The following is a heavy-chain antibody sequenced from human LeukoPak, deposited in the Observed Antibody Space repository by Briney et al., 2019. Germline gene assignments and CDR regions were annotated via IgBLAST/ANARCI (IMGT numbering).Heavy chain of an antibody. CDR3: AKGPRYSSSWYLGSDHYFDY. Sequence: RWASVKVSCKASGGTFSSYAISWVRQAPGQGLEWMGGIIPIFGTANYAQKFQGRVTITADESTSTAYMELSSLRSEDTAVYYCAKGPRYSSSWYLGSDHYFDYWGQGTLVTVSS. CDR2: IIPIFGTA. D-gene: IGHD6-13*01. J-gene: IGHJ4*02. V-gene: IGHV1-69*01. CDR1: GGTFSSYA.